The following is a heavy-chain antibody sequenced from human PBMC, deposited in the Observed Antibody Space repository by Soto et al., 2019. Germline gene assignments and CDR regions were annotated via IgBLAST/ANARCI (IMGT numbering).Heavy chain of an antibody. CDR1: GFTFSASA. Sequence: EVRLVESGGGLVQPGGSLQLSCAVSGFTFSASAMHWVRQASGKGLEWVGRIRSKSNKYATTYAASLGGRFTISRDDSKKTAYLQMNSLKTEDTAVYYCTTAEMTSHPDYWGQGTQVTVSS. CDR3: TTAEMTSHPDY. CDR2: IRSKSNKYAT. J-gene: IGHJ4*02. V-gene: IGHV3-73*02. D-gene: IGHD2-21*02.